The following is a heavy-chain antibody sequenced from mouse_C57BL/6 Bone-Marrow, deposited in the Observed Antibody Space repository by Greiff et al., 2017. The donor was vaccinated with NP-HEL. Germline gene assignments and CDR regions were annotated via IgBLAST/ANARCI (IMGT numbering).Heavy chain of an antibody. CDR3: ARITTVVAPDYYAMDY. CDR1: GFSLSTFGMG. V-gene: IGHV8-8*01. D-gene: IGHD1-1*01. J-gene: IGHJ4*01. Sequence: QVQLKESGPGILQPSQTLSLPCSFSGFSLSTFGMGVGWIRQPSGKGLEWLAHIWWDDDKYYNPALKSRLTISKDTSKNQVFLKIANVDTADTATYYCARITTVVAPDYYAMDYWGQGTSVTVSS. CDR2: IWWDDDK.